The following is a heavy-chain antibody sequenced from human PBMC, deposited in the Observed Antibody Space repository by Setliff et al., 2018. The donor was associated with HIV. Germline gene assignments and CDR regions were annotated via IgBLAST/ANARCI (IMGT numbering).Heavy chain of an antibody. J-gene: IGHJ4*02. CDR2: FYTSGST. V-gene: IGHV4-4*08. CDR1: GGSISSYY. CDR3: ARGRRDSSGPRPYYFDY. D-gene: IGHD3-22*01. Sequence: SETLSFTCTVSGGSISSYYWNWIRQPPGKGLEWIGYFYTSGSTDYNPSLKSRVSISLDTSKNQFSLKLSSVTAADTAVYYCARGRRDSSGPRPYYFDYWGLGTLVTVSS.